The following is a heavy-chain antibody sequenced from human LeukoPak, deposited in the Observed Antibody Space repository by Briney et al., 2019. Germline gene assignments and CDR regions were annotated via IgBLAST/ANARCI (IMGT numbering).Heavy chain of an antibody. CDR2: INSDGSST. CDR3: AELGITMIGGV. D-gene: IGHD3-10*02. CDR1: GFTFSSFW. Sequence: GGSLRLSCAASGFTFSSFWMHWVRQAPGKGLVWVSRINSDGSSTSYADSVKGRFTISRDNAKNTLYLQMNSLRAEDTAVYYCAELGITMIGGVWGKGTTVTISS. V-gene: IGHV3-74*01. J-gene: IGHJ6*04.